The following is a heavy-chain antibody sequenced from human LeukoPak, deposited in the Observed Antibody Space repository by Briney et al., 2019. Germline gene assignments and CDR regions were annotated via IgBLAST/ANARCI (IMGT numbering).Heavy chain of an antibody. CDR1: GYTFTSYY. Sequence: GASVKVSCKASGYTFTSYYMHWVRQAPGQGLEWMGIINPSGGSTSYAQKFQGRVTMTRDTSTSTVYMELSSLISEDTAVYYCARDNLEGGNSLGFDYWGQGTLVTVSS. V-gene: IGHV1-46*01. CDR2: INPSGGST. D-gene: IGHD4-23*01. CDR3: ARDNLEGGNSLGFDY. J-gene: IGHJ4*02.